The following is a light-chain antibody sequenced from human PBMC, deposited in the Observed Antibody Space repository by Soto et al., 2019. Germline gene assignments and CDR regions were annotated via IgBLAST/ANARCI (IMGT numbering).Light chain of an antibody. J-gene: IGKJ1*01. CDR1: QSLLHSNGYNY. CDR2: LGS. V-gene: IGKV2-28*01. Sequence: DIVLTQTPLSLLVTPGEPASISCRSSQSLLHSNGYNYLDWYLQKPGQSSQLLIYLGSNRASGVPDRFTGSGSGTDFTLKISRVEAEDVGVYYCMQALQSPLTFGKGAKVDIQ. CDR3: MQALQSPLT.